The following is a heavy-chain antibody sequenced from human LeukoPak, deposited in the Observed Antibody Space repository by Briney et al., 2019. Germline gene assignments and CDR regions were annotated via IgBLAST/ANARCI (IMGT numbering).Heavy chain of an antibody. J-gene: IGHJ4*02. D-gene: IGHD3-10*01. Sequence: GSLRLSCAASGFTVSSYYMNWVRQAPGKGLEWVSFISTSSSYIYYADSVKGRFTISRHNAKNSLYLQMNSLRAEDTAVYYCARDNYGSGSYSWSKRLDYWGQGTLVTVSS. CDR2: ISTSSSYI. CDR1: GFTVSSYY. V-gene: IGHV3-21*01. CDR3: ARDNYGSGSYSWSKRLDY.